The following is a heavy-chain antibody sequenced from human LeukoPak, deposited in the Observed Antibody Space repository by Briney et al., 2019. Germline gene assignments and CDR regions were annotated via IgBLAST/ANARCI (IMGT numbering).Heavy chain of an antibody. J-gene: IGHJ3*02. CDR3: ARGLGSGRHAFDI. CDR1: GYTFSSYS. V-gene: IGHV3-48*01. Sequence: GGSLRLSCAASGYTFSSYSMNWVRQAPGKGLEWVSYISSSSSTIYYADSVKGRFTISRDNAKNSLYPQMNSLRAEDTAVYYCARGLGSGRHAFDIWGQGTMVTVSS. D-gene: IGHD3-10*01. CDR2: ISSSSSTI.